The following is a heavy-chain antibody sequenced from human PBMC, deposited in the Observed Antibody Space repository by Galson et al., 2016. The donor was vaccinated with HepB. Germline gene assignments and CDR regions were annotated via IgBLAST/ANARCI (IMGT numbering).Heavy chain of an antibody. CDR3: AKDPRYSVYYGDY. CDR1: GFTFSTFG. CDR2: ISYDGSDK. V-gene: IGHV3-30*18. J-gene: IGHJ4*02. D-gene: IGHD5/OR15-5a*01. Sequence: SLRLSCAASGFTFSTFGMHWVRQAPGKGLEWVAIISYDGSDKSYAESVRGRFTISRDNSNNTLYLQMSSLRAEDTALYYCAKDPRYSVYYGDYWGQGTLVTVSP.